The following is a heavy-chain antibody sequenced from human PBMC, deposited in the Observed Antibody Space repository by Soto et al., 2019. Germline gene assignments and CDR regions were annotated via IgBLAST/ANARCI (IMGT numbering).Heavy chain of an antibody. Sequence: SETLSLTCTVSGGSISSGDYYWSWIRQPPGKGLEWIGYIYYSGSTYYNPSLKSRVTISVDTSKNQFSLKLSSVTAADTAVYYCARQQDRSSASLGANYYGMDVWGQGTTVTVSS. CDR3: ARQQDRSSASLGANYYGMDV. D-gene: IGHD6-6*01. CDR2: IYYSGST. CDR1: GGSISSGDYY. J-gene: IGHJ6*02. V-gene: IGHV4-30-4*01.